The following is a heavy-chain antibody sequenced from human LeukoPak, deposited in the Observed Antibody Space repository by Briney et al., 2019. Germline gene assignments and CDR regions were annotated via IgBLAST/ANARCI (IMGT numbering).Heavy chain of an antibody. D-gene: IGHD1-14*01. CDR2: IRQDGGQV. CDR3: TRDVPGDNRREA. CDR1: GLTFSSYW. Sequence: GGSLRLSCVASGLTFSSYWMNSVRQVPGKGPEWLANIRQDGGQVSYLDSVEGRFTVSRENAKNSLYLQMNSPSVEDTAVYHCTRDVPGDNRREAWGQGTMVTVSS. J-gene: IGHJ5*02. V-gene: IGHV3-7*01.